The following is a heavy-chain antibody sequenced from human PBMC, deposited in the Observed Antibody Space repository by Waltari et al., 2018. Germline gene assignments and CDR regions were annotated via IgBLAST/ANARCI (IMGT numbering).Heavy chain of an antibody. CDR3: ARGELINPLDY. V-gene: IGHV4-4*07. CDR1: SYY. J-gene: IGHJ4*02. CDR2: IYTSGST. Sequence: SYYWSWIRQPAGKGLEWIGRIYTSGSTNYNPSLKSRVTMSVDTSKNQFSLKLSSVTAADTAVYYCARGELINPLDYWGQGTLVTVSS.